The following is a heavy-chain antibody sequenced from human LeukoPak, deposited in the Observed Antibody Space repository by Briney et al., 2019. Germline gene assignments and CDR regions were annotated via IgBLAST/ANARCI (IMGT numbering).Heavy chain of an antibody. CDR2: ISAYNGNT. J-gene: IGHJ6*03. D-gene: IGHD1-1*01. V-gene: IGHV1-18*01. CDR1: GYTFTSYG. Sequence: ASAKVSCKASGYTFTSYGISWVRQAPGQGLEWMGWISAYNGNTNYAQKLQGRVTMTTDTSTSTAYMELRSLRSDDTAVYYCARAGYNWKPPRYYYYYMDVWGKGTTVTVSS. CDR3: ARAGYNWKPPRYYYYYMDV.